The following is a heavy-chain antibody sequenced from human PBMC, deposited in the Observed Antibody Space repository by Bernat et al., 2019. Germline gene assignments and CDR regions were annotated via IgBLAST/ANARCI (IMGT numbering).Heavy chain of an antibody. D-gene: IGHD3/OR15-3a*01. Sequence: EVQLVESGGDWVQPGGSLRLSCVASGFTFSNHWMTWVRQAPGKGLEWVANINEGGSVEHSLDSVKGRFTISRDNAKNSLYLQMNSLRGEDTAVYYCARGGLSKTPADQWGQGTLVTVSS. CDR1: GFTFSNHW. CDR3: ARGGLSKTPADQ. V-gene: IGHV3-7*01. CDR2: INEGGSVE. J-gene: IGHJ5*02.